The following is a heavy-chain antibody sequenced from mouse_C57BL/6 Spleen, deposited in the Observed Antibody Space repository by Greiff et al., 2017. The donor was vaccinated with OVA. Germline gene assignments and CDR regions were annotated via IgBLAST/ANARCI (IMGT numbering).Heavy chain of an antibody. Sequence: VQLQQSGAELVRPGASVKLSCKASGYTFTDYYLNWVKQRPGQGLEWIARIYPGSGNPYYNEKFKGKATLTAEKSSSTSYMQLSSQTSEDSTVYFCARGRLQVGDYVDDWGQGTTLTVSS. J-gene: IGHJ2*01. CDR3: ARGRLQVGDYVDD. CDR1: GYTFTDYY. V-gene: IGHV1-76*01. CDR2: IYPGSGNP. D-gene: IGHD1-3*01.